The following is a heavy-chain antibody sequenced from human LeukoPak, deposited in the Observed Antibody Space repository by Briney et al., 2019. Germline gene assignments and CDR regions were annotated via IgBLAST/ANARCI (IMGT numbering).Heavy chain of an antibody. V-gene: IGHV1-2*02. CDR1: GYTFTGYY. D-gene: IGHD3-22*01. Sequence: ASVKVSCKASGYTFTGYYMHWVRQAPGQGLEWMGWINPNSGGTNYAQKFQGRVTMTRDTSISTAYMELSRLRSDDTAVYYCARERFDTSGHRLLDSWGQGTLVTVSS. J-gene: IGHJ4*02. CDR3: ARERFDTSGHRLLDS. CDR2: INPNSGGT.